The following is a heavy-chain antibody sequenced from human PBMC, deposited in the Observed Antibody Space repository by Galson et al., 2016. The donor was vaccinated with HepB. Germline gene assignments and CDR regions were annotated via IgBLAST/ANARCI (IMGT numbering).Heavy chain of an antibody. Sequence: QSGAEVKKPGESLKISCEGSGYTFSTSWIAWVRQRPGKGLEWMAIFRPDDSDTTYSPSFEGQVTVSADKSIRTAYLQWSSLKASDSGMYYCARQSSGFFDFWGQGTLVTVSS. CDR1: GYTFSTSW. J-gene: IGHJ4*02. V-gene: IGHV5-51*01. CDR2: FRPDDSDT. CDR3: ARQSSGFFDF. D-gene: IGHD5-12*01.